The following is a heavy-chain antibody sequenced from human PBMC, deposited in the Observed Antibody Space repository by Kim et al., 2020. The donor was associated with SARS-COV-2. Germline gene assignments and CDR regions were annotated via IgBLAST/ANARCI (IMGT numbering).Heavy chain of an antibody. CDR2: IYYTGTS. CDR3: TRETGGSSAAS. Sequence: SETLSLTCTVSGDSISNTNYYWAWVRQPPGKGLEWISSIYYTGTSFYKPSLKSRVAISVDTSKNHFFLKVNSVTAADTAVYYCTRETGGSSAASWGQGTL. V-gene: IGHV4-39*02. CDR1: GDSISNTNYY. J-gene: IGHJ4*02. D-gene: IGHD6-6*01.